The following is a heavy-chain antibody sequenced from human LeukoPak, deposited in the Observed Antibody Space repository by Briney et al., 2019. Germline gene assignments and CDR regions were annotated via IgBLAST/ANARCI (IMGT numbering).Heavy chain of an antibody. Sequence: SETLSLTCTVSGGSISNYYWSWIRQPPGKGLEWIGYIYYSGSTNYNPSLKSRVTISADTSKNQFSLKLSSVTAADTAVYYCARVPWYYDSNNYYYGMDVWGQGATVTVSS. CDR3: ARVPWYYDSNNYYYGMDV. D-gene: IGHD3-22*01. CDR1: GGSISNYY. CDR2: IYYSGST. V-gene: IGHV4-59*01. J-gene: IGHJ6*02.